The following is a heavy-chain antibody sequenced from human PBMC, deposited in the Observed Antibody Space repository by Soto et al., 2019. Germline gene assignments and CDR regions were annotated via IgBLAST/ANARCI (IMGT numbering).Heavy chain of an antibody. Sequence: EVQLLESGGGLVQPGGSLRLSFAASGFTFSSYAMSWVRQAPGKGLEWVSAISGSGGNTYFADSVKGRFTISRDNSKNSLYLQMTRLKAEDTAVYYCAKFRTTVITYWFFDLWGRGTLVTVSS. CDR1: GFTFSSYA. V-gene: IGHV3-23*01. J-gene: IGHJ2*01. CDR3: AKFRTTVITYWFFDL. CDR2: ISGSGGNT. D-gene: IGHD4-17*01.